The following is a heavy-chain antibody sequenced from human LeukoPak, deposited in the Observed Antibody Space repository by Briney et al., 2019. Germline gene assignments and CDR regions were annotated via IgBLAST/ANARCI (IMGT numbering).Heavy chain of an antibody. CDR3: ARQGYCSSTSCYIGNAFDI. CDR1: GGTFSSYA. J-gene: IGHJ3*02. Sequence: SVQASCKASGGTFSSYAISWVRQAPGQGLEWMGGIIPIFGTANYAQKFQGRVTITADESTSTAYMELSSLRSEDTAVYYCARQGYCSSTSCYIGNAFDIWGQGTMVTVSS. D-gene: IGHD2-2*02. CDR2: IIPIFGTA. V-gene: IGHV1-69*13.